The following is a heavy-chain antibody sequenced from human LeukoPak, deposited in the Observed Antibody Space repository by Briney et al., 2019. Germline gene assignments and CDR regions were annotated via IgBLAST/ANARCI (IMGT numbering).Heavy chain of an antibody. D-gene: IGHD4-23*01. Sequence: SETLSLTCAVYGTSFSGYYWSWVRQSPRRGLEWIGEIFHSGTTYYNPSLKSRVTMSVDTSRSQFSLKLRSVTAADTAVYYCARPARVATHTNHIDYWGQGALVTVST. J-gene: IGHJ4*02. CDR1: GTSFSGYY. V-gene: IGHV4-34*12. CDR2: IFHSGTT. CDR3: ARPARVATHTNHIDY.